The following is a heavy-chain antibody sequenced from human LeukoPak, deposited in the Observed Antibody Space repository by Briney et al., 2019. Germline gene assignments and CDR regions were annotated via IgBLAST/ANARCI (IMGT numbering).Heavy chain of an antibody. CDR2: ISPTNGAT. CDR3: ARSLSVTRGLITTMLGY. D-gene: IGHD3-10*01. V-gene: IGHV1-2*02. CDR1: GYILTDFY. Sequence: ASLKLSCATSGYILTDFYLHWVRQAPGQGLEWMGWISPTNGATSYARRFKGRVNMARDTSTSTSYMELSSLGSDDTAVYYCARSLSVTRGLITTMLGYWGQGTLVTVSS. J-gene: IGHJ4*02.